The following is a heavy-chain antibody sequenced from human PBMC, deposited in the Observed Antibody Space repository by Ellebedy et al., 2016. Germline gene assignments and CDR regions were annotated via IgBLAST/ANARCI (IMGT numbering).Heavy chain of an antibody. J-gene: IGHJ5*02. CDR1: GGSISSYY. CDR2: INHSGST. CDR3: ARDYGGWELLREWNWFDP. Sequence: SETLSLTCTVSGGSISSYYWSWIRQPPGKGLEWIGEINHSGSTNYNPSLKSRVTISVDTSKNQFSLKLSSVTAADTAVYYCARDYGGWELLREWNWFDPWGQGTLVTVSS. D-gene: IGHD1-26*01. V-gene: IGHV4-34*01.